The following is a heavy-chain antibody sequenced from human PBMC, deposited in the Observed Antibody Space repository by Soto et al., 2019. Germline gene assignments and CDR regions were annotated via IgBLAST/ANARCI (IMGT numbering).Heavy chain of an antibody. CDR2: IIPIFDTT. J-gene: IGHJ6*02. CDR3: AREASGEVPGSYYYYGLDV. V-gene: IGHV1-69*01. D-gene: IGHD7-27*01. CDR1: GGTFSSYA. Sequence: QVQLVQSGAEVKKPGSSVKVSCKASGGTFSSYAISWVRQAPGQGLEWMGGIIPIFDTTSYAQKFQGRVTITADESTSTAYMELSSLRSEDTAVYYCAREASGEVPGSYYYYGLDVWGQGTTVTVSS.